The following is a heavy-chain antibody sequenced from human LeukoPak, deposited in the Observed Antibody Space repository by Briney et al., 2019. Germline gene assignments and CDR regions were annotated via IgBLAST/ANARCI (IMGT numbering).Heavy chain of an antibody. J-gene: IGHJ4*02. CDR1: GYTFTSYD. CDR2: MNPNSGNT. Sequence: ASVKVSCKASGYTFTSYDINWVRQATGQGLEWMGWMNPNSGNTGYAQKFQGRVTMTRDTSTSTVYMELSSLRSEDTAVYYCARVRGGITMVSLDYWGQGTLVTVSS. V-gene: IGHV1-8*01. D-gene: IGHD3-10*01. CDR3: ARVRGGITMVSLDY.